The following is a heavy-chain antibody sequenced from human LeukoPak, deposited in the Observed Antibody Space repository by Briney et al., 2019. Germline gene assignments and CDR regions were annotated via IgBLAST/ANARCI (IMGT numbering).Heavy chain of an antibody. Sequence: PSETLSLTCTVSGGSISSYYWSWIRQPPGKGLEWIGYIYYSGSTNYNPSLKGRVTISVDTSKNQFSLKLSSVAAADTAVYYCARGLGAAAGILDYWGQGTLVTVSS. CDR2: IYYSGST. CDR3: ARGLGAAAGILDY. D-gene: IGHD6-13*01. J-gene: IGHJ4*02. V-gene: IGHV4-59*01. CDR1: GGSISSYY.